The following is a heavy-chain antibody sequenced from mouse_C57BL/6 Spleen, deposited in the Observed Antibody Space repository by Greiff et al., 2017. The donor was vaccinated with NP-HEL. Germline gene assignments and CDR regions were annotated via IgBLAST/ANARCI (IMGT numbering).Heavy chain of an antibody. D-gene: IGHD1-1*01. CDR3: ARGILRPEFAY. J-gene: IGHJ3*01. CDR1: GYTFTSYW. CDR2: IYPGSGST. V-gene: IGHV1-55*01. Sequence: VQLKESGAELVKPGASVKMSCKASGYTFTSYWITWVKQRPGQGLEWIGDIYPGSGSTNYNEKFKSKATLTVDTSSSTAYMQLSSLTSEDSAVYYCARGILRPEFAYWGQGTLVTVSA.